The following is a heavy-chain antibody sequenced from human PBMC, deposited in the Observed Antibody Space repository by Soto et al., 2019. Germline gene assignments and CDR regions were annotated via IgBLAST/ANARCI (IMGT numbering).Heavy chain of an antibody. CDR3: AQTVPATAAGFDY. V-gene: IGHV4-38-2*01. CDR2: IYHSGST. Sequence: LSLTCAVSGYSISSGYYWGWIRQPPGKGLEWIGSIYHSGSTYYNPSLKSRVTISVDTSKNQFSLKLSSVTAADTAVYYCAQTVPATAAGFDYWGQGTLVTVSS. D-gene: IGHD2-2*01. J-gene: IGHJ4*02. CDR1: GYSISSGYY.